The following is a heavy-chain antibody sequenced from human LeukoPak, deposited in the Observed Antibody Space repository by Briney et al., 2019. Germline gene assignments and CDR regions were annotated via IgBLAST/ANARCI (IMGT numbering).Heavy chain of an antibody. D-gene: IGHD6-19*01. V-gene: IGHV3-7*01. J-gene: IGHJ3*02. CDR2: IKQDGSEK. CDR1: EINFSSYW. CDR3: PTSQTTGGRYGNAFDI. Sequence: GGSLRLSCTSSEINFSSYWISWVRQAPGKGLEWGANIKQDGSEKYYGDSLKGRFTISRDNAKNSLYLQMHTLRAEDTAVYQCPTSQTTGGRYGNAFDIWGQGTMVTVSS.